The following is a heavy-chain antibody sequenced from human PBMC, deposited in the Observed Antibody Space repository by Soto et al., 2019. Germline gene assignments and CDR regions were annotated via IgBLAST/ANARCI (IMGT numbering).Heavy chain of an antibody. D-gene: IGHD6-19*01. J-gene: IGHJ4*02. CDR1: GFTFSSYG. CDR2: ISYDGSNK. V-gene: IGHV3-30*18. CDR3: AKVFVPNISRLAVAGYDY. Sequence: GGSLRLSCAASGFTFSSYGMHWVRQAPGKGLEWVAVISYDGSNKYYADSVKGRFTISRDNSKNTLYLQMNSLRAEDTAVYYCAKVFVPNISRLAVAGYDYWGQGTLVTVSS.